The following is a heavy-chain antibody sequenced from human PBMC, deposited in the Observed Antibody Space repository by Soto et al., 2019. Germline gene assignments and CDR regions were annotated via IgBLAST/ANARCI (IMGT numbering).Heavy chain of an antibody. CDR1: GFTFSSYC. Sequence: GGSLTLSCAAAGFTFSSYCMHWVSQAPGKGLEWVSGIWYDGSNKYYADAVKGRFTISRDNSKNTLHLQMNSLRADDTAIYYCAKDLNYYDPAFDIWGQGTMVTVSS. J-gene: IGHJ3*02. CDR3: AKDLNYYDPAFDI. D-gene: IGHD1-26*01. CDR2: IWYDGSNK. V-gene: IGHV3-33*06.